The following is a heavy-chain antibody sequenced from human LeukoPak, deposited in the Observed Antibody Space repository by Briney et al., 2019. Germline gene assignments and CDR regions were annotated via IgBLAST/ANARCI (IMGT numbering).Heavy chain of an antibody. J-gene: IGHJ4*02. V-gene: IGHV3-30*03. Sequence: GGSLRLSCAASRFTFSSDAMHWVRQAPGKGLEWVAAISRDGSNQYYAASVKGRFTISRDNAKNSLYLQMNSLRAEDTALYYCARGVAETYCGGDCYAYYFDYWGQGTLVTVSS. D-gene: IGHD2-21*02. CDR1: RFTFSSDA. CDR2: ISRDGSNQ. CDR3: ARGVAETYCGGDCYAYYFDY.